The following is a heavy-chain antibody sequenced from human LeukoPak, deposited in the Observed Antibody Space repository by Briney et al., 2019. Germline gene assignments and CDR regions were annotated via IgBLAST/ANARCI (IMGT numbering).Heavy chain of an antibody. CDR3: ARMPITMVRGVIIGSNYYYMDV. CDR1: GGSFSGYY. J-gene: IGHJ6*03. V-gene: IGHV4-34*01. CDR2: INHSGST. D-gene: IGHD3-10*01. Sequence: SETLSLTCAVYGGSFSGYYWSWIRQPPGKGLEWIGEINHSGSTNYNPSLKSRVTISVDTSKNQFSLKLSSVTAADTAVYYCARMPITMVRGVIIGSNYYYMDVWGKGTTVTVSS.